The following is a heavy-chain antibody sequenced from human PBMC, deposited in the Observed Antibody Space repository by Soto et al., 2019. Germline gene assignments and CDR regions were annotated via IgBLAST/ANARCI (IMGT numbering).Heavy chain of an antibody. J-gene: IGHJ5*02. CDR3: ARQAAAVINWFDP. Sequence: TSETLSLTCTVSGGSISSSSYYWGWIRQPPGKGLEWIGSIYYSGSTYYNPSLKSRVTISVDTSKNQFSLKLSSVTAADTAVYYCARQAAAVINWFDPWGQGTLVTVSS. D-gene: IGHD6-13*01. CDR2: IYYSGST. CDR1: GGSISSSSYY. V-gene: IGHV4-39*01.